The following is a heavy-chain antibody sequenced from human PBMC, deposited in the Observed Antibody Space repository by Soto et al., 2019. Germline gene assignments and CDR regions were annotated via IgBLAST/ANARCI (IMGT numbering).Heavy chain of an antibody. CDR3: ARGQRGYLEY. CDR1: GASISSYY. J-gene: IGHJ4*02. D-gene: IGHD5-12*01. V-gene: IGHV4-59*01. CDR2: IYYSGST. Sequence: SETLSLTCTVSGASISSYYWSWIRQPPGKGLEWIGYIYYSGSTNYNPSLKSRVTISVDTSKNQFSLKLSSVTAADTAVYYCARGQRGYLEYWGQGTLVTVSS.